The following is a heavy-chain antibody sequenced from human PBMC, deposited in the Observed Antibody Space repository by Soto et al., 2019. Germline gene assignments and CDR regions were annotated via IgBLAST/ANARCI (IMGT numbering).Heavy chain of an antibody. D-gene: IGHD1-1*01. CDR2: IKSKTDGGTT. V-gene: IGHV3-15*07. Sequence: GGSLRLSCAASGFTFSDAWINWVRQAPGKGLEWVGRIKSKTDGGTTDFAAPVKGRFAISRDDSRDMVYMQMYSLKTDDTAVYYCTTDSLYTGQLVRMDNWGHGTLVTVSS. CDR1: GFTFSDAW. CDR3: TTDSLYTGQLVRMDN. J-gene: IGHJ4*01.